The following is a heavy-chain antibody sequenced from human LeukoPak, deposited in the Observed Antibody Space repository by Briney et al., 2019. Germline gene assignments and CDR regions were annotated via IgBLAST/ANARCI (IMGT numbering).Heavy chain of an antibody. CDR3: ATTPSRQWLGGDY. D-gene: IGHD6-19*01. J-gene: IGHJ4*02. CDR1: GGSFSGYY. V-gene: IGHV4-31*11. Sequence: SETLSLTCAVYGGSFSGYYWSWIRQHPGKGLEWIGYIYYSGSTYCNPSLKSRVTISVDTSKNQFSLKLSSVTAADTAVYYCATTPSRQWLGGDYWGQGTLVTVSS. CDR2: IYYSGST.